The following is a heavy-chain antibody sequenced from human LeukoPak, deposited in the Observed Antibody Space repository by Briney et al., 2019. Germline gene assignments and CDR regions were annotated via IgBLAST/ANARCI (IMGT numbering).Heavy chain of an antibody. CDR1: GGSISSSNW. CDR2: IYHSGST. CDR3: ARLAAHYYDSSGYYTDY. J-gene: IGHJ4*02. V-gene: IGHV4-4*02. Sequence: NPSETLSLTCAVSGGSISSSNWWSWVRPPPGKGLEWIGEIYHSGSTNYNPSLKSRVTISVDKSKNQFSLKLSSVTAADTAVYYCARLAAHYYDSSGYYTDYWGQGTLVTVSS. D-gene: IGHD3-22*01.